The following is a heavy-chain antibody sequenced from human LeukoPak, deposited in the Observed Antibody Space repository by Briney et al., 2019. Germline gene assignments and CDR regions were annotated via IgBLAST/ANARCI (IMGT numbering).Heavy chain of an antibody. J-gene: IGHJ4*02. CDR3: ARDGIAAARDFDY. CDR2: IWYDGSNK. V-gene: IGHV3-33*01. D-gene: IGHD6-13*01. Sequence: GRSLRLSCAASGFTFSSYGMHWVRQAPGKGLEWVAVIWYDGSNKYYADSVKGRFTISRDNSKNTLYLQMNSLRAEDTAVYYCARDGIAAARDFDYWGQGTLVTVSS. CDR1: GFTFSSYG.